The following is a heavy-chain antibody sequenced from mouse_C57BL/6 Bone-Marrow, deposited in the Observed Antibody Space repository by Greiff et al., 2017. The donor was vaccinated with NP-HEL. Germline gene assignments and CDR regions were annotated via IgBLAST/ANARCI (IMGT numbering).Heavy chain of an antibody. V-gene: IGHV1-72*01. Sequence: QVQLKESGAELVKPGASVKLSCKASGYTFTSYWMHWVKQRPGRGLEWIGRIDPNSGGTKYNEKFKSKATLTVDKPSSTAYMQLSSLTSEDSAVYYCARSGNYDGYYLYCFDYWGQGTTLTVSS. CDR3: ARSGNYDGYYLYCFDY. J-gene: IGHJ2*01. CDR1: GYTFTSYW. D-gene: IGHD2-3*01. CDR2: IDPNSGGT.